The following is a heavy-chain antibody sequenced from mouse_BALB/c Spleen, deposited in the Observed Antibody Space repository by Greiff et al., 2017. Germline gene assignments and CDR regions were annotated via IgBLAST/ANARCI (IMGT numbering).Heavy chain of an antibody. J-gene: IGHJ3*01. D-gene: IGHD2-10*01. V-gene: IGHV5-9-3*01. CDR3: AAAYYGNYWFAY. Sequence: EVKLVESGGGLVKPGGSLKLSCAASGFTFSSYAMSWVRQTPEKRLEWVATISSGGSYTYYPDSVKGRFTISRDNAKNTLYLQMSSLRSEDTAMYYCAAAYYGNYWFAYWGQGTLVTVSA. CDR1: GFTFSSYA. CDR2: ISSGGSYT.